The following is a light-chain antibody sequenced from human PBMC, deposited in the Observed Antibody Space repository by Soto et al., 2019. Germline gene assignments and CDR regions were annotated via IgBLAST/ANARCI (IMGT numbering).Light chain of an antibody. Sequence: QSVLTQPPSASGSPGQSVTISCTGTSSDVGAYNYVSWYQQHPGKAPKLMIYDVTKRPSGVPDRFSGSKSGNTASLTVSGLQAEDEADYYCCSFAGVSPYILGTGTKLTVL. V-gene: IGLV2-8*01. CDR2: DVT. CDR3: CSFAGVSPYI. J-gene: IGLJ1*01. CDR1: SSDVGAYNY.